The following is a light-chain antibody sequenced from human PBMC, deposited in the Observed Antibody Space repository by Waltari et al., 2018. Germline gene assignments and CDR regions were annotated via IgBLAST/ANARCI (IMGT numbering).Light chain of an antibody. CDR1: QSVLYSANNKNF. Sequence: DIVMTQSPDSLAVSLGERATIHCKSSQSVLYSANNKNFLAWYQQKPGQPPKLLIYWASFRASGVPERFSGSASGTDFTLTISTLQAEDVAVYYCHQYYSTPDTFGQGTHLEIK. CDR2: WAS. J-gene: IGKJ2*01. CDR3: HQYYSTPDT. V-gene: IGKV4-1*01.